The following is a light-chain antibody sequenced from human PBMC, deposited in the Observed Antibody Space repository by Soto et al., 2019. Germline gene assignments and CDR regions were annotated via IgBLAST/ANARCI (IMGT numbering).Light chain of an antibody. Sequence: AIRMTQSPSSLSASTGDRVTITCRASQGISSYLAWYQQKPGKAPKLLIYAASTFQSGVPSRFSGSGSGTDFTLTISCLQSEDFATYYCQQYYSYLRTFGGGTKVEIK. V-gene: IGKV1-8*01. J-gene: IGKJ4*01. CDR2: AAS. CDR3: QQYYSYLRT. CDR1: QGISSY.